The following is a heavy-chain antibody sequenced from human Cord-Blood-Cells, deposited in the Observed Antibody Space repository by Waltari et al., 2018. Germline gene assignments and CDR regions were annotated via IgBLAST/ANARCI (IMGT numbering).Heavy chain of an antibody. D-gene: IGHD2-2*01. CDR2: INHSGST. Sequence: QVQLQQWGAGLLKPSETLSLTCAVYGGSFSGYYWSWIRQPPGKGLEWIGEINHSGSTNYNPSLKSRVTISVDTSKNQFSLKLSSVTAADTAVYYCARRDGYQLLYYFDYWGQGTLVTVSS. J-gene: IGHJ4*02. CDR3: ARRDGYQLLYYFDY. CDR1: GGSFSGYY. V-gene: IGHV4-34*01.